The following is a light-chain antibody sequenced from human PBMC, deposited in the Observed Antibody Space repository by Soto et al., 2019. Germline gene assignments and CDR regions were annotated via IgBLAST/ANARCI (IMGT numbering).Light chain of an antibody. CDR3: QWRSDWPPRLT. CDR2: DAS. J-gene: IGKJ4*01. Sequence: EVVLTQSPATLSLSPGERATLSCRASESIGNYLAWYQQKLGQAPKLLIYDASHRAIGIPGRFSGDGSGTEFTLTISSLEHEDFAVYYCQWRSDWPPRLTFGGGTKVEIK. V-gene: IGKV3-11*01. CDR1: ESIGNY.